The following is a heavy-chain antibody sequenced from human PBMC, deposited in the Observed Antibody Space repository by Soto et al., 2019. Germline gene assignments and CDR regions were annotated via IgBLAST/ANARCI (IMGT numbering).Heavy chain of an antibody. CDR2: ISSSSSTI. Sequence: EVQLVESGGGLVQPGGSLRLSCAASGFTFSSYSMNWVRQAPGKGLEWVSYISSSSSTIYYADSVKGRFTISRDNAKNSLYLQMNSLRDEDTAVYYCARDGAGITMIVVDIKPPGFDYWGQGTLVTVSS. CDR1: GFTFSSYS. D-gene: IGHD3-22*01. J-gene: IGHJ4*02. V-gene: IGHV3-48*02. CDR3: ARDGAGITMIVVDIKPPGFDY.